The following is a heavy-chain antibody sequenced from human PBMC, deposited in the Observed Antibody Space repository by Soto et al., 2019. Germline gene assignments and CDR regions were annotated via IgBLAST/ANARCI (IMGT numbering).Heavy chain of an antibody. V-gene: IGHV4-59*08. Sequence: PSETLSLTCTVSGGSISSYYRSWIRQPPGKGREWSGNIYYSGGTNYNPSLKSRVTISVDTSKKQVSLKLSSVTAADTAVNYCARGPHCYMDVSGTGTTVSVSS. J-gene: IGHJ6*03. CDR1: GGSISSYY. CDR3: ARGPHCYMDV. CDR2: IYYSGGT.